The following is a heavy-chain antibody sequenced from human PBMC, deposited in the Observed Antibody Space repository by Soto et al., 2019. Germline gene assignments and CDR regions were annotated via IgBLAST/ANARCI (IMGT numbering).Heavy chain of an antibody. CDR1: GGSISSGGYY. CDR2: IYYSGST. D-gene: IGHD4-17*01. J-gene: IGHJ2*01. CDR3: ARAHYGGHLDWYFDL. Sequence: SETLSLTCTVSGGSISSGGYYWSWIRQHPGKGLEWIGYIYYSGSTYYNPSLKSRVTISVDASKNQFSLKLSSVTAADTAVYYCARAHYGGHLDWYFDLWGRGTLVTVSS. V-gene: IGHV4-31*03.